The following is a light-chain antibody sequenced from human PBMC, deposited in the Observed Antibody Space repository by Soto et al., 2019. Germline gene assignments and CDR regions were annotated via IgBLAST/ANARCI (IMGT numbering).Light chain of an antibody. CDR2: TAS. J-gene: IGKJ4*01. V-gene: IGKV1-9*01. Sequence: DIQLTQSPSFLSASVGDRVTITCRASQDISDYLAWYQQKPGKAPKLLIYTASILQSGVPSRFSGSASRTQFTLTISSLQPEDFATYYCQQFNVYPLTFGGGTQVEIK. CDR1: QDISDY. CDR3: QQFNVYPLT.